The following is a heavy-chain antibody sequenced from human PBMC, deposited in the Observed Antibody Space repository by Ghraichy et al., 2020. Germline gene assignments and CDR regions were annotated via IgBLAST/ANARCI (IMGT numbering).Heavy chain of an antibody. CDR1: GYTFTGYY. V-gene: IGHV1-2*02. D-gene: IGHD3-22*01. CDR3: ARSANYYYSSGYYNY. Sequence: ASVKVSCKASGYTFTGYYMHWVRQAPGQGLEWMGWINPNSGGTNYAQKFQGRVTMTRDTSISTAYMELSRLRSDDTAVYYCARSANYYYSSGYYNYWGQGTLVTVSS. J-gene: IGHJ4*02. CDR2: INPNSGGT.